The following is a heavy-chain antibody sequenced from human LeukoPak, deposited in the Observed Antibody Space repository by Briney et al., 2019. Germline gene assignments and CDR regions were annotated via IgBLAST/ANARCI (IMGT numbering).Heavy chain of an antibody. V-gene: IGHV3-74*01. CDR2: INSDGTYT. J-gene: IGHJ4*02. D-gene: IGHD3-22*01. CDR1: GFAFSSSW. CDR3: AEEQAYYYDSSGYDY. Sequence: GGSLRLSCAASGFAFSSSWMLWVRQAPGKGLVWVSRINSDGTYTNYADSVKGRFTISRDNSKNTLYLQMNSLRAEDTAVYYCAEEQAYYYDSSGYDYWGQGTLVTVSS.